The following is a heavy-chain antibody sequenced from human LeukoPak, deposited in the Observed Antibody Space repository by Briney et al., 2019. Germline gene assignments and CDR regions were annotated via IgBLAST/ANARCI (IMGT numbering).Heavy chain of an antibody. CDR1: EFIFSKAW. V-gene: IGHV3-23*01. D-gene: IGHD3-10*01. Sequence: GGSLRLSCAASEFIFSKAWMSWVRQAPGKGLEWVSSISGSGGSTYYADSVKGRFTISRDNAQNSLDLQMNSLRVEDTGIYYCVKVAKYYYGSETYYFFEHWGQGTPVTASS. CDR2: ISGSGGST. CDR3: VKVAKYYYGSETYYFFEH. J-gene: IGHJ4*02.